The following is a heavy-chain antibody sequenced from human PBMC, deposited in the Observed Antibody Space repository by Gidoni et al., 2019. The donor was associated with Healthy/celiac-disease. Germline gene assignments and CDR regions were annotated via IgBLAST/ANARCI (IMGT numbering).Heavy chain of an antibody. J-gene: IGHJ3*02. V-gene: IGHV6-1*01. CDR2: TYYRSKWYN. Sequence: QVQLQQSGTGLVKPSQTLSLPCAITGASVSSHGAAWNWSRQSPSRGLEWLGRTYYRSKWYNDYAVSVKSRITINPDTSKNQFSLQLNSVTPEDTAVYYCARDLIRGDGYNEDAFDIWGQGTMVTVSS. CDR1: GASVSSHGAA. CDR3: ARDLIRGDGYNEDAFDI. D-gene: IGHD2-21*01.